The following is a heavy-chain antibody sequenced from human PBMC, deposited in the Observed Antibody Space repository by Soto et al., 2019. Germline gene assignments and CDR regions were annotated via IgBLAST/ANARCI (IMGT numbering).Heavy chain of an antibody. Sequence: SVTLSLTCSVSGGSISGSGYYWSWIRQDSGKDLVWIGSIHSIGTTYYNPSLKIRAIISVGMPKNQLSLMLRSVSAADTAVYSCAGALTIFGLPSHFDPWGRGTLVTVSS. D-gene: IGHD3-3*01. CDR1: GGSISGSGYY. CDR3: AGALTIFGLPSHFDP. CDR2: IHSIGTT. J-gene: IGHJ5*02. V-gene: IGHV4-31*03.